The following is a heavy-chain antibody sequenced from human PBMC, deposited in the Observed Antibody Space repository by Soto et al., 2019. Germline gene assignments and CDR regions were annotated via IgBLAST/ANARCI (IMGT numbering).Heavy chain of an antibody. Sequence: ASVKVSGKTSGYTVTAYGLAWLRQGPGQRPEWMGWVRTNDANTNYAQKFQGRVTMTTDTSTTTTYMELRSLTSDDTAVYYCVRELNPQTSAFYSLAYGGQGTLVTVPQ. J-gene: IGHJ4*02. CDR1: GYTVTAYG. CDR3: VRELNPQTSAFYSLAY. V-gene: IGHV1-18*01. D-gene: IGHD2-15*01. CDR2: VRTNDANT.